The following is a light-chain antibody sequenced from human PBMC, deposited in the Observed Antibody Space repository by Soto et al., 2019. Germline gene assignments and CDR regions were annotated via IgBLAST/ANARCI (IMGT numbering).Light chain of an antibody. Sequence: QPVLTQPASVSGSPGQSITISCTGTRGDIGGYNYVSWYQQHPGKAPKLLISEVTNRPSGVSNRFSGSKSGNTASLTISGLQAEDEADYYCSSYTTNITPVVFGGGTKLTVL. CDR1: RGDIGGYNY. V-gene: IGLV2-14*01. J-gene: IGLJ2*01. CDR3: SSYTTNITPVV. CDR2: EVT.